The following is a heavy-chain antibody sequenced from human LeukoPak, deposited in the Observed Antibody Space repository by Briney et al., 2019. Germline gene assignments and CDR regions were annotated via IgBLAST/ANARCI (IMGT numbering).Heavy chain of an antibody. CDR3: ARPIYDIVVVPAAHYYYYGMDV. D-gene: IGHD2-2*01. CDR2: MNPNSGNT. V-gene: IGHV1-8*01. CDR1: GYTFTSYD. J-gene: IGHJ6*02. Sequence: ASVKVSCKASGYTFTSYDINWVRQATGQGLEWMGWMNPNSGNTGYAQKFQGRVTMTRNTSISTVYMELSSLRSEDTAVYYCARPIYDIVVVPAAHYYYYGMDVWGQGTTVTVSS.